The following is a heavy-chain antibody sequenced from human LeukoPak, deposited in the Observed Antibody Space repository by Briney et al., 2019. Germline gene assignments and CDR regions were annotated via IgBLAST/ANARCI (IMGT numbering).Heavy chain of an antibody. CDR1: GFTYGSYW. V-gene: IGHV3-7*01. CDR3: ARDTAMVSGY. J-gene: IGHJ4*02. D-gene: IGHD5-18*01. CDR2: IKQDGSEE. Sequence: GGSLRLSCAASGFTYGSYWMSWVRQAPGKGLEWVANIKQDGSEEYYVDSVKGRFTISRDNAKNSLYLQMNSLRAEDTAVYYCARDTAMVSGYWGQGTLVTVSS.